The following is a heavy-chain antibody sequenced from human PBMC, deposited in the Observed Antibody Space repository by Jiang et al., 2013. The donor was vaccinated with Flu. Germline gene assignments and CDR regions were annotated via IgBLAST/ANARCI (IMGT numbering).Heavy chain of an antibody. CDR3: AHRRDDRNIFDI. CDR1: GFSLSRSGVG. J-gene: IGHJ3*02. V-gene: IGHV2-5*02. D-gene: IGHD2/OR15-2a*01. CDR2: IYWDDDQ. Sequence: KPTQTLTLTCTFSGFSLSRSGVGVGWIRQPPGKALEWLALIYWDDDQKYSPSLESRLTITKGTSRNQVVLTMTNMDPVDTATYYCAHRRDDRNIFDIWGQGTMLTVSS.